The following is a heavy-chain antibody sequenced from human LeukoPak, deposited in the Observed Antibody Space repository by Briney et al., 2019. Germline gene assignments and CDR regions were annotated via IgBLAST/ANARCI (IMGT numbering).Heavy chain of an antibody. V-gene: IGHV3-30-3*01. Sequence: PGGSLRLSCEASGFTFDNYAMHWVRQALGRRLEWVAVISFDGNQEYYPDSVKGRFTISRDNSKNTLYLQMNGLKTEDTAVYYCAREGSIVARTDYWGQGALVIVSS. CDR2: ISFDGNQE. CDR1: GFTFDNYA. CDR3: AREGSIVARTDY. D-gene: IGHD3-16*02. J-gene: IGHJ4*02.